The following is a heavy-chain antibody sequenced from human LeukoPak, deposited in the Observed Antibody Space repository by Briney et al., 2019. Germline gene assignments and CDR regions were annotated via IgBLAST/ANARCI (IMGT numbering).Heavy chain of an antibody. J-gene: IGHJ4*02. Sequence: SETLSLTCAVSGYSISSGYYWGWIRQPPGKGLEWIGSIYHSGSTNYNPSLKSRVTISVDTSKNQFSLKLSSVTAADTAVYYCARDATTRYCSSTSCYAFDYWGQGTLVTVSS. D-gene: IGHD2-2*01. V-gene: IGHV4-38-2*02. CDR3: ARDATTRYCSSTSCYAFDY. CDR1: GYSISSGYY. CDR2: IYHSGST.